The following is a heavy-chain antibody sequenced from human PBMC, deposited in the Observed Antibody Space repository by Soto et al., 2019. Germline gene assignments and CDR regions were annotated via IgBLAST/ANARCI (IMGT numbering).Heavy chain of an antibody. CDR1: GGSISSSSYY. Sequence: NPSETLSLTCTVSGGSISSSSYYWGWIRQPPGKGLEWIGSIYYSGSTYYNPSLKSRVTISVDTSKNQFSLKLSSVTAADTAVYYCARHDDIAAAYFDYWGQGTLVTVSS. CDR3: ARHDDIAAAYFDY. J-gene: IGHJ4*02. D-gene: IGHD6-13*01. CDR2: IYYSGST. V-gene: IGHV4-39*01.